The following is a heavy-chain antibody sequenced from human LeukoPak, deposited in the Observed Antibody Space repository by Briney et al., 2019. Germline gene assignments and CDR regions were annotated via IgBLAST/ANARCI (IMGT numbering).Heavy chain of an antibody. CDR1: GGSFSGYY. V-gene: IGHV4-34*01. Sequence: PSETLSLTCAVYGGSFSGYYWSWIRQPPGKGLEWVGEINHSGSTNYNPSLKRRVTISVDTSKNQFSLKLSSGTAADTAVYYCARGVGTSHFDYWGEGTLVTVSS. J-gene: IGHJ4*02. CDR2: INHSGST. CDR3: ARGVGTSHFDY.